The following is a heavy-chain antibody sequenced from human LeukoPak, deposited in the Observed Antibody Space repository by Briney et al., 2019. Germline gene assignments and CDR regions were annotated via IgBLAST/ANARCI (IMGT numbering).Heavy chain of an antibody. CDR3: ARFRPSYTGTCPTPDY. D-gene: IGHD1-7*01. V-gene: IGHV4-59*01. CDR2: VFYSGTT. CDR1: GGSMSNYY. Sequence: SETLSLTCTVSGGSMSNYYWSWIRQPPEKGLEWIGYVFYSGTTSYNPSLRSRVTISIDTSKNQFSLSLTSVTAADTAVFYCARFRPSYTGTCPTPDYWGQGILVTVSS. J-gene: IGHJ4*02.